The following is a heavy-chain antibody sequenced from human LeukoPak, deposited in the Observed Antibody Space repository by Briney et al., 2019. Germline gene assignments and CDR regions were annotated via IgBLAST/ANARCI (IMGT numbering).Heavy chain of an antibody. D-gene: IGHD3-10*01. CDR2: ISSSSSTI. CDR3: ARETTSMVRGVGIGY. V-gene: IGHV3-48*04. CDR1: GFTFSSYY. J-gene: IGHJ4*02. Sequence: GGSLRLSCAASGFTFSSYYMNWVRQAPGKGLEWVSYISSSSSTIYYADSVKGRFTISRDNAKNSLYLQMNSLRAEDTAVYYCARETTSMVRGVGIGYWGQGTLVTVSS.